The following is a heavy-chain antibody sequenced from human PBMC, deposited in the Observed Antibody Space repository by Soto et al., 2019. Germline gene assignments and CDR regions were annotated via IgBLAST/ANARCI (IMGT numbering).Heavy chain of an antibody. D-gene: IGHD1-7*01. J-gene: IGHJ5*02. CDR3: ARLITGTNGARWFDP. CDR1: GYSFTTSW. CDR2: IYPGDSDT. Sequence: PGESLKISCKGSGYSFTTSWIGWVRQMPGKGLEWMGVIYPGDSDTRYNPSFQGQVTISADKSISTAYLQWNSLKASDTALYFCARLITGTNGARWFDPWGQGTLVPVSS. V-gene: IGHV5-51*01.